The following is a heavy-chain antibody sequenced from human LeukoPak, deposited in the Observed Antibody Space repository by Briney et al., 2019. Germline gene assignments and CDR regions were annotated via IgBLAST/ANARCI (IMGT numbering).Heavy chain of an antibody. CDR2: IYSGGST. D-gene: IGHD6-6*01. J-gene: IGHJ6*02. CDR1: GFTFSSYS. Sequence: PGGSLRLSCAASGFTFSSYSMNWVRQAPGKGLEWVSVIYSGGSTYYADSVKGRFTISRDNSKNTLYLQMNSLRAEDTAVYYCARVELVFYYYGMDVWGQGTTVTVSS. V-gene: IGHV3-53*01. CDR3: ARVELVFYYYGMDV.